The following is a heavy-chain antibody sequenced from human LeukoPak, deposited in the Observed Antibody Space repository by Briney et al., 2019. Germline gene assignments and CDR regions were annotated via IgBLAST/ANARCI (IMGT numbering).Heavy chain of an antibody. J-gene: IGHJ4*02. V-gene: IGHV3-9*01. Sequence: PGGSLRLSCTAFGFTFDAYAMHWVRQVPGKGLEWVSGISFNSGHIGYADSVKGRFTIFRGNARTSVYLQMSSLTAEDTALYYCAKDMSGSSWYYFDTWGQGTLVTVSS. CDR3: AKDMSGSSWYYFDT. D-gene: IGHD6-13*01. CDR2: ISFNSGHI. CDR1: GFTFDAYA.